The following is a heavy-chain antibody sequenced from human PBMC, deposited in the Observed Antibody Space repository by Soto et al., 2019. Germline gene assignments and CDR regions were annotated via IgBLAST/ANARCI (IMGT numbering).Heavy chain of an antibody. D-gene: IGHD5-12*01. CDR2: ISTYSGDT. J-gene: IGHJ5*02. V-gene: IGHV1-18*01. CDR1: GYTFFTYD. CDR3: ARHHGPTTSENWFDP. Sequence: QVHLVQSGVEVKTPGASVKVSCQASGYTFFTYDISWVRQAPGQGLELMGWISTYSGDTKYAQKFQDRVTMTTDTSTTTAYLELRSLRSDDTAVYYCARHHGPTTSENWFDPWGQGTLVTVSS.